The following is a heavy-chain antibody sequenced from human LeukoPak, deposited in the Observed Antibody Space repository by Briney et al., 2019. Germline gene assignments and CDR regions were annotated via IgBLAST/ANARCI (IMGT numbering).Heavy chain of an antibody. J-gene: IGHJ5*02. D-gene: IGHD2-2*01. CDR3: ARDAGYCSSTSCYGWFDP. V-gene: IGHV3-74*01. Sequence: PGGSLRLSCAASGFTFSSYSMHWVRQAPGKGLVWVSRINSDGSSTSYADSVKGRFTISRDNAKNTLYLQMNSLRAEDTAVYYCARDAGYCSSTSCYGWFDPWGQGTLVTVSS. CDR2: INSDGSST. CDR1: GFTFSSYS.